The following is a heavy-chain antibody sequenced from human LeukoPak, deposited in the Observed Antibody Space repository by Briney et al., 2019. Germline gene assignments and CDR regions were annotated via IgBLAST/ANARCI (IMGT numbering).Heavy chain of an antibody. Sequence: SVTVSFKASGGTFSSYAISWVRQAPGQGLEWMGRIIPILGIANYAQKFQGRVTITAGKSTSTAYMELSSLRSEDTAVYYCARERYCSGGSCYGNPNLYYYYGMDVWGQGTTVTVSS. J-gene: IGHJ6*02. CDR2: IIPILGIA. D-gene: IGHD2-15*01. CDR3: ARERYCSGGSCYGNPNLYYYYGMDV. V-gene: IGHV1-69*04. CDR1: GGTFSSYA.